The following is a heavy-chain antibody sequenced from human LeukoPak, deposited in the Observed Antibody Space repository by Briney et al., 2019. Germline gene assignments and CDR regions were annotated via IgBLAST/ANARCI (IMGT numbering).Heavy chain of an antibody. Sequence: GASVKVSCKTSGYSENFYGITWVRQVAGQGLEWMGWISAQHGQTEYAPNSQDRVTMTTDTYTDTAYMELRSLRSDDTAVYYCARVRLPMIVTTTFDYWGQGTLVTVSS. V-gene: IGHV1-18*01. CDR1: GYSENFYG. CDR3: ARVRLPMIVTTTFDY. J-gene: IGHJ4*02. D-gene: IGHD3-22*01. CDR2: ISAQHGQT.